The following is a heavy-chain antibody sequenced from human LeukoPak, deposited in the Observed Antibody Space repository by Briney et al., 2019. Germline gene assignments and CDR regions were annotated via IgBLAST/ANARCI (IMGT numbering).Heavy chain of an antibody. J-gene: IGHJ4*02. Sequence: SETLSLTCTVSGYSVTINYYWGWIRQPPGKGLEWIESIYHSGTTYYNPSLKSRLALSLDTSKNQFSLKLSSVTASDTAVYYCARSEGTATITYFDYWGQGTLVTVSS. CDR3: ARSEGTATITYFDY. CDR1: GYSVTINYY. CDR2: IYHSGTT. D-gene: IGHD5-24*01. V-gene: IGHV4-38-2*02.